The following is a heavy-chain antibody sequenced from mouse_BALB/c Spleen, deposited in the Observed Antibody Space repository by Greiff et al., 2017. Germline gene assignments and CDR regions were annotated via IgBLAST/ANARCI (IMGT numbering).Heavy chain of an antibody. CDR2: IWAGGST. Sequence: VMLVESGPGLVAPSQSLSITCTVSGFSLTSYGVHWVRQPPGKGLEWLGVIWAGGSTNYNSALMSRLSISKDNSKSQVFLKMNSLQTDDTAMYYCAREDYGNWFAYWGQGTLVTVSA. J-gene: IGHJ3*01. V-gene: IGHV2-9*02. CDR3: AREDYGNWFAY. CDR1: GFSLTSYG. D-gene: IGHD2-1*01.